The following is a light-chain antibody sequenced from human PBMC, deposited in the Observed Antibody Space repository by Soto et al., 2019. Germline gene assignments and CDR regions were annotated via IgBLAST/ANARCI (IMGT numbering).Light chain of an antibody. CDR2: DAS. CDR1: QSVSRH. Sequence: EIVLTPSPATLSLSPGERATLSCRASQSVSRHLAWYQQKPGQAPRLLIYDASNRATGIPARFSGSGSGTDFTLTISSLEPEDFAVYYCQQRSNWWWTFGQGTKVDIK. V-gene: IGKV3-11*01. CDR3: QQRSNWWWT. J-gene: IGKJ1*01.